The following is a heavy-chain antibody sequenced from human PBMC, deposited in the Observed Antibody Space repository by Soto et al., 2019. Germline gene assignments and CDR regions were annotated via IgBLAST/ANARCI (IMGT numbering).Heavy chain of an antibody. Sequence: GGSLRLSCAASGFTFSSYSMNWVRQAPGKGLEWVSSISSSSSYIYYADSVKGRFTISRDNAKNSLYLQMNSLRAEDTAVYYCARGPYCGGDCYYFDYWGQGTLVTVSS. J-gene: IGHJ4*02. CDR2: ISSSSSYI. D-gene: IGHD2-21*02. CDR1: GFTFSSYS. CDR3: ARGPYCGGDCYYFDY. V-gene: IGHV3-21*01.